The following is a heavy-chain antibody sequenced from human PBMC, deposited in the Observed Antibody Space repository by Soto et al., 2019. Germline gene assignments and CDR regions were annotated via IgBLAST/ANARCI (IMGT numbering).Heavy chain of an antibody. V-gene: IGHV3-23*01. CDR2: ISGSGGTT. CDR3: AKVRESAAAGHFDY. J-gene: IGHJ4*01. D-gene: IGHD6-13*01. Sequence: EVQLLESGGGLVQSGGSLRLSCAASGFTFSTYAMTWVRQAPGKGLEWVSVISGSGGTTYYADSVKGRFTISRDNSKNTVYVQMSSLRVEDTALYYCAKVRESAAAGHFDYWGHGTLVTVSS. CDR1: GFTFSTYA.